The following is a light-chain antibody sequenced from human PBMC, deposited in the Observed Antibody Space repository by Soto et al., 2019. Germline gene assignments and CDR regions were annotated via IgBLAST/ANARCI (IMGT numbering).Light chain of an antibody. CDR3: QQYYAWWT. CDR2: EAS. J-gene: IGKJ1*01. CDR1: QSVGSQ. V-gene: IGKV3-15*01. Sequence: EVVMTQSPATLSVSPGERATLSCRASQSVGSQLAWLQQKPGQAPRLLIYEASSRATGIPDRFSGSGSGTEFTLTISSLQFEDFALYYCQQYYAWWTLGQGTKV.